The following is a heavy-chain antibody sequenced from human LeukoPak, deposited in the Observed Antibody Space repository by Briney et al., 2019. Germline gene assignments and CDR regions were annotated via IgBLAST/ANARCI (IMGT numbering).Heavy chain of an antibody. D-gene: IGHD2-2*01. CDR1: GGTFSSYA. V-gene: IGHV1-69*13. CDR2: IIPIFGTA. CDR3: ARAVVPAATDDAFDI. J-gene: IGHJ3*02. Sequence: SVKVSCKASGGTFSSYAISWVRQAPGQGLEWMGGIIPIFGTANYAQKFQGRVTITADESTSTAYMELSSLRSEDTAVYYCARAVVPAATDDAFDIWGQGTMVTVSS.